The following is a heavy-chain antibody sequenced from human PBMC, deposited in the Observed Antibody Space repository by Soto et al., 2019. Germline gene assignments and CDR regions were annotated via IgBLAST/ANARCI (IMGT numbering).Heavy chain of an antibody. CDR2: VKPDGSEK. CDR1: GFTFSSYW. D-gene: IGHD1-26*01. CDR3: ARGDVGAFDL. J-gene: IGHJ3*01. Sequence: PGGSLRLSCAASGFTFSSYWMSWVRQTPGKGLEWVANVKPDGSEKWYVDSVKGRFTISRDNAKNSLYLQMNSLRAEDTAVYYCARGDVGAFDLWGQGTMVTVSS. V-gene: IGHV3-7*02.